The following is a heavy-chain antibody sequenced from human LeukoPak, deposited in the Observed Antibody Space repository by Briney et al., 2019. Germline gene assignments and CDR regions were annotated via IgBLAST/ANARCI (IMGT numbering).Heavy chain of an antibody. J-gene: IGHJ5*02. CDR3: ARDRYFGGYIGYGEVDP. V-gene: IGHV4-38-2*01. Sequence: PSQTLSLTCAVSGYSISSGYYWGWIRQPPGKGLEWIGSIYHSGSTYYNPSLKSRVTISVDTSKNQFSLKLSSVTAADTAVYYCARDRYFGGYIGYGEVDPWGQGTLVTVSS. D-gene: IGHD5-12*01. CDR1: GYSISSGYY. CDR2: IYHSGST.